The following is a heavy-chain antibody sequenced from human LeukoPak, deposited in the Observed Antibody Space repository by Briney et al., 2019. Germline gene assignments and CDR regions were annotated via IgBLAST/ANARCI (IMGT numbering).Heavy chain of an antibody. J-gene: IGHJ3*02. Sequence: GGSLRLSCAASGFTFSSYAMSWVRQAPGKGLEWVSAISGSGGSTNYADSVKGRFTISTDNSKNTLYLQMNSLRAEDTAVYYCAKDLHGRLRYFDWLFSAFDIWGQGTMVTVSS. D-gene: IGHD3-9*01. CDR3: AKDLHGRLRYFDWLFSAFDI. CDR1: GFTFSSYA. V-gene: IGHV3-23*01. CDR2: ISGSGGST.